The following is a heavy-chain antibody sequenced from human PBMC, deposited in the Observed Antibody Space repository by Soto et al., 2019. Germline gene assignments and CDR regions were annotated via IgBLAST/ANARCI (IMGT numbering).Heavy chain of an antibody. CDR1: GFTFSTYA. CDR3: AKGADWFQSNGYNLEYFQN. CDR2: ISGSGGST. J-gene: IGHJ1*01. D-gene: IGHD3-22*01. Sequence: EVQLLESGGGLVQPGGSLRLSCAASGFTFSTYAISWVRQAPGKGLEWVSAISGSGGSTHYADSVKGRFTISRGNSKYTLYLQMNSLRAEDTAVYYCAKGADWFQSNGYNLEYFQNWGQGTLVAVSS. V-gene: IGHV3-23*01.